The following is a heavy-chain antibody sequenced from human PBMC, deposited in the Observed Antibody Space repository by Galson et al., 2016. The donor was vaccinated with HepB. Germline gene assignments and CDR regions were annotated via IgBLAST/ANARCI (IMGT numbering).Heavy chain of an antibody. Sequence: SLRLSCAASGFSFSNAWMNWVRQAPGKGLEWVGRIKSNPDGGTRDYAAPVKGRFSVSRDDSANTLYLQMNSLKTEDSAVYYCATGGSYSTNDPFDIWGQGTMVTISS. CDR3: ATGGSYSTNDPFDI. D-gene: IGHD1-26*01. CDR2: IKSNPDGGTR. J-gene: IGHJ3*02. CDR1: GFSFSNAW. V-gene: IGHV3-15*07.